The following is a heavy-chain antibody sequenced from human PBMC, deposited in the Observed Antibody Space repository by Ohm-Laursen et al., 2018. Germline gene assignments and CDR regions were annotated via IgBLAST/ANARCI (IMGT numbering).Heavy chain of an antibody. D-gene: IGHD6-13*01. J-gene: IGHJ4*02. CDR1: GFSLSTSGMC. CDR2: IVWDDDK. Sequence: TQTLTLTCTFSGFSLSTSGMCVSWIRQPPGKALEWLARIVWDDDKFYSTSLKTRLTISKDTSKNQVVLTVTNMDPVDTATYNCARIRRYSSSWFYFDYWGQGTLVTVSS. V-gene: IGHV2-70*16. CDR3: ARIRRYSSSWFYFDY.